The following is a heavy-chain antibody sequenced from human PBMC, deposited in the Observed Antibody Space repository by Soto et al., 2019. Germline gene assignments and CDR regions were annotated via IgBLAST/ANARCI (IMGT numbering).Heavy chain of an antibody. CDR3: ARRGSGSYYDY. Sequence: EVQLLESGGGLVQPGGSLRLSCAASGFTFSSYAMRWVRQAPGKGLEWVSAISGSGGSTYYADSVKGRFTISRDNSKNTMYLQMNSLRAEEKDVYYCARRGSGSYYDYWGQGTLVTVSS. D-gene: IGHD1-26*01. CDR2: ISGSGGST. V-gene: IGHV3-23*01. J-gene: IGHJ4*02. CDR1: GFTFSSYA.